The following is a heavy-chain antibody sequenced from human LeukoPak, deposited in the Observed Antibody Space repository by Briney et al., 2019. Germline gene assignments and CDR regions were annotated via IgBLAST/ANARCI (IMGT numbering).Heavy chain of an antibody. V-gene: IGHV3-23*01. J-gene: IGHJ4*02. CDR1: GFTFSSYA. CDR3: ARDDIIAVAGRGPFDY. Sequence: GGSLRLSCAASGFTFSSYAMSWVRQAPGKGLEWVSAISGSGGSTYYADSVKGRFTISRDNSKNTLYLQMNSLRAEDTAVYYCARDDIIAVAGRGPFDYWGQGTLVTVSS. D-gene: IGHD6-19*01. CDR2: ISGSGGST.